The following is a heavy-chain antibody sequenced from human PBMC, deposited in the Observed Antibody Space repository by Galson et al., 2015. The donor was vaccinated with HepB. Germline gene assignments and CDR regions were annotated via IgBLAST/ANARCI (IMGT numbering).Heavy chain of an antibody. V-gene: IGHV4-39*07. CDR1: GGSINSGSYY. D-gene: IGHD2-21*02. CDR3: ARAVTQGHYYFDY. Sequence: ETLSLTCTGSGGSINSGSYYWGWIRQPPGKGLEWIGSIYYSGSTYYSPSLKSRVTISVDTSKNQFSLKLSSVTAADTAVYYCARAVTQGHYYFDYWGQGTLVTVSS. J-gene: IGHJ4*02. CDR2: IYYSGST.